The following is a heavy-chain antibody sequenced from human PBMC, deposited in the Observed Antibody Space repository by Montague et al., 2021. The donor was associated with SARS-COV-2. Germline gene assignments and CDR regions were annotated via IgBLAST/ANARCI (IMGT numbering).Heavy chain of an antibody. CDR2: IYYNTRNT. CDR3: ARGTGYDYYLDC. V-gene: IGHV4-59*01. D-gene: IGHD5-12*01. J-gene: IGHJ4*02. CDR1: GGSISDYY. Sequence: SETLSLTCSVSGGSISDYYWNWIRQPPGKGLEWIGYIYYNTRNTKYNPSPQSRVTILLDTSKNQFSLHLRSVTAADTALYFCARGTGYDYYLDCWGLGTLVTVSS.